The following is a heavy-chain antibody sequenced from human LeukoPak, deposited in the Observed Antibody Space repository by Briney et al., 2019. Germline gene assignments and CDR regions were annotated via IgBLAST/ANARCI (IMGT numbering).Heavy chain of an antibody. CDR1: GYTFTGYY. CDR2: INPNSGGT. J-gene: IGHJ3*02. D-gene: IGHD3-22*01. Sequence: GASVKVSCKASGYTFTGYYMHWVRQAPGQGLEWMGRINPNSGGTNYAQKFQGRVTMTRDTSISTAYMELSRLRSDDTAVYYSARGYYDSSGYYGVIDAFDIWGQGTMATVSS. V-gene: IGHV1-2*06. CDR3: ARGYYDSSGYYGVIDAFDI.